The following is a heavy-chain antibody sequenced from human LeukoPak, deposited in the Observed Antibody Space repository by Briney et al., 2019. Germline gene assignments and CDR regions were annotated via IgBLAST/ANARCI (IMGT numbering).Heavy chain of an antibody. J-gene: IGHJ4*02. Sequence: PGGSLRLSCAASGFTFSGSAMHWVRQASGKGLEWVGRIRSKTNNYATAYAESVKGRFTISRDDSKNTAYLQMNSLKTEDTAVYYCTLLTGGGDFGHYFDNWGQGTLVTVSS. CDR1: GFTFSGSA. D-gene: IGHD3-16*01. V-gene: IGHV3-73*01. CDR3: TLLTGGGDFGHYFDN. CDR2: IRSKTNNYAT.